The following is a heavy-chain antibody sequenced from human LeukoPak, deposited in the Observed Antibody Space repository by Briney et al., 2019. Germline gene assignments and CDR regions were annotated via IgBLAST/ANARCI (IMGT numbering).Heavy chain of an antibody. D-gene: IGHD2-2*01. CDR2: INPNSGGT. J-gene: IGHJ4*02. V-gene: IGHV1-2*02. CDR1: GYTFTGYY. CDR3: LTREGIVVVPAATTGDY. Sequence: VASVKVSCKASGYTFTGYYMHWVRQAPGHGLEWMGWINPNSGGTNYAQKFQGRVTMTRNTSISTAYMELSSLRSEDTAVYYCLTREGIVVVPAATTGDYWGQGTLVTVSS.